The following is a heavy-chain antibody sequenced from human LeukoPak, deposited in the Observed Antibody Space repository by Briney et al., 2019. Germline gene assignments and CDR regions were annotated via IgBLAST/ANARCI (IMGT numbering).Heavy chain of an antibody. D-gene: IGHD6-19*01. Sequence: GRSLRLSCAASGFTFDDYAMHWVRQAPGKGLEWVSGISWNSGSIGYADSVKGRFTISRDNAKTSLYLQMNSLRAEDMALYYCAKDGDFMSSGPVGYFDYWGQGTLVTVSS. V-gene: IGHV3-9*03. CDR3: AKDGDFMSSGPVGYFDY. CDR2: ISWNSGSI. J-gene: IGHJ4*02. CDR1: GFTFDDYA.